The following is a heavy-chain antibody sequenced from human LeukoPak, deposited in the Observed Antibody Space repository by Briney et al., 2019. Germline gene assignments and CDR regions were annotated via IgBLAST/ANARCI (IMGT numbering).Heavy chain of an antibody. Sequence: SETLSLTCTVSGGSISSYYWSWIRQPPGKGLEWIGYIYYSGSTNYNPSLKSRATMAVDTSKNQFSLKLSSVTAADTAVYYCARDRGRHSYYYGMGVWGQGTTVTVSS. CDR3: ARDRGRHSYYYGMGV. D-gene: IGHD1-14*01. CDR2: IYYSGST. CDR1: GGSISSYY. J-gene: IGHJ6*02. V-gene: IGHV4-59*01.